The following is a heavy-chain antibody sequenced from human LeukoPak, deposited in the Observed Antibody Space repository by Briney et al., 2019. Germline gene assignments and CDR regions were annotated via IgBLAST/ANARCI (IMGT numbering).Heavy chain of an antibody. D-gene: IGHD1-14*01. CDR3: ARVNEGTDY. Sequence: SETLSLTCAVYGGSFSNYWSWIRQPPGKGLEWIGEVNHVGNTNYNPSLKSRVTISVDTSKNQFSLKLSSVTAADTAVYYCARVNEGTDYWGQGTLVTVSS. J-gene: IGHJ4*02. V-gene: IGHV4-34*01. CDR2: VNHVGNT. CDR1: GGSFSNY.